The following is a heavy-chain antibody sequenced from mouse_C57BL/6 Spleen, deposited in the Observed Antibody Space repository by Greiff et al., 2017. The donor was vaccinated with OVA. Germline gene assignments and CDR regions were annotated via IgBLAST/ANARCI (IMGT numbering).Heavy chain of an antibody. CDR3: ARGLYYYGSSSYAMDY. Sequence: QVQLQQPGAELVMPGASVKLSCKASGYTFTSYWMHWVKQRPGQGLEWIGEIDPSDSYTNYNQKFKGKSTLTVDKSSSTAYMQLSSLTSEDSAVYYCARGLYYYGSSSYAMDYWGQGTSVTVSS. J-gene: IGHJ4*01. D-gene: IGHD1-1*01. CDR2: IDPSDSYT. CDR1: GYTFTSYW. V-gene: IGHV1-69*01.